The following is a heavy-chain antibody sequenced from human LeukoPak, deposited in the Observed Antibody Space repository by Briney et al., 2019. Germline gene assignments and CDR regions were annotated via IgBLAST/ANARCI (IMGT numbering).Heavy chain of an antibody. CDR1: GGSFSGYY. V-gene: IGHV4-34*01. CDR3: ARGSVAAH. Sequence: SETLSLTCAVYGGSFSGYYWSWIRQPPGKGPEWIGEINHSGSTNYNPSLKSRVTISVDTSKNQFSLKLSSVTAADTAVYYCARGSVAAHWGQGTLVTVSS. J-gene: IGHJ4*02. CDR2: INHSGST. D-gene: IGHD6-19*01.